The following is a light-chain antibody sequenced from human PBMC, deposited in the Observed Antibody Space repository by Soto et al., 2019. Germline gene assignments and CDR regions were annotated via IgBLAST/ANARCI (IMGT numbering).Light chain of an antibody. CDR3: QQYTDWPTT. CDR2: GAS. Sequence: EIVMRQSPATLSVSPGQRATLSCRASQSVRTTVAWYHQRPGQAPRRLIYGASTRATGVPDRFSGGGSGTDFTLTVTSLQSEDFGIYYCQQYTDWPTTFGRGTKVDIK. CDR1: QSVRTT. J-gene: IGKJ1*01. V-gene: IGKV3-15*01.